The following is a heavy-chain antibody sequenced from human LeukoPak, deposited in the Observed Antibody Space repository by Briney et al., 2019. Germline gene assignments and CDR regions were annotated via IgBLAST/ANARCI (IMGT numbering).Heavy chain of an antibody. D-gene: IGHD1-1*01. CDR3: ARDSSTGFAHGFDL. CDR2: INTNTGNP. Sequence: ASVKVSCKASGYTFTRNAVNWVRQAPGQGLEWMGWINTNTGNPTYAQGFTGRFVFSLGTTVSTTFLQISSLKAEDTAVYYCARDSSTGFAHGFDLWGQGTMVTVSS. V-gene: IGHV7-4-1*02. CDR1: GYTFTRNA. J-gene: IGHJ3*01.